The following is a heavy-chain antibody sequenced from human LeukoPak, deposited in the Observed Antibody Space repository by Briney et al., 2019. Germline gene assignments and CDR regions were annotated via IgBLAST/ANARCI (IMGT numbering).Heavy chain of an antibody. Sequence: SVTVSCTPSGGTFSSYAISWVRQAPGQGLEWMGGIIPIFGTANYAQKFQGRVTITADESTSTAYMELSSLRSEDTAVYYCALYYYDSSGYGYWGQGTLVTVSS. J-gene: IGHJ4*02. CDR1: GGTFSSYA. CDR3: ALYYYDSSGYGY. D-gene: IGHD3-22*01. V-gene: IGHV1-69*13. CDR2: IIPIFGTA.